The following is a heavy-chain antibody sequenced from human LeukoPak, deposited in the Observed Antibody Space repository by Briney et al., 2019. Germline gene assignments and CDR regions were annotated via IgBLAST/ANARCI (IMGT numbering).Heavy chain of an antibody. Sequence: SETLSLTCAVSGASLSSTDSYWGWIRQPPGKGLEWIGYIHYGGNTKYSPSLKSRVTMSFDTSKKQFSLNLISATAADTAVYYCARLPGGYWGQGTLVIVSS. CDR1: GASLSSTDSY. J-gene: IGHJ4*02. CDR3: ARLPGGY. V-gene: IGHV4-39*01. D-gene: IGHD2-15*01. CDR2: IHYGGNT.